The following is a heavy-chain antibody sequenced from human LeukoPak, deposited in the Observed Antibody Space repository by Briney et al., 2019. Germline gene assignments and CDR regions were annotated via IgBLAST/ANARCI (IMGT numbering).Heavy chain of an antibody. V-gene: IGHV1-69*06. J-gene: IGHJ3*02. CDR1: GGTFSSYA. CDR2: IIPIFGTA. CDR3: ARDRNVDAFDI. D-gene: IGHD1-14*01. Sequence: PVKVSCKASGGTFSSYAISWVRQAPGQGLEWMGGIIPIFGTANYAQKFQGRVTITADKSTSTAYLELSSLRSEDTGVYYCARDRNVDAFDIWGQGTMVTVCS.